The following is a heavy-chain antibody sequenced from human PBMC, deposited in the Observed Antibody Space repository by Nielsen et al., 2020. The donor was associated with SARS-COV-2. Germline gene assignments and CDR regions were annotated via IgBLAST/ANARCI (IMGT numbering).Heavy chain of an antibody. CDR3: AKDGYYGSGSYNYYGMDV. V-gene: IGHV3-23*01. D-gene: IGHD3-10*01. CDR2: ISGSGGST. J-gene: IGHJ6*02. CDR1: GFTFSSYA. Sequence: GGSLRLSCAASGFTFSSYAMSWVRQAPGKGLEWVSAISGSGGSTYYADSVKGRFTISRDNSKNTLYLQMNSLRAEDTAVYYCAKDGYYGSGSYNYYGMDVWGQGTTVTSP.